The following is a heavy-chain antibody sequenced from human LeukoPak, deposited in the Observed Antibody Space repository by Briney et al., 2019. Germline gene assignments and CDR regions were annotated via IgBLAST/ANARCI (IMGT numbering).Heavy chain of an antibody. CDR3: ARDRDYAFDY. Sequence: GGSLRLSCAASGFTFSSYAMSWVRQAPGKGLEWVSAISGSGGSTYYADSVKGRFTISGDNAKNSLYLQMDSLRDEDTAVYYCARDRDYAFDYWGQGTLVTVSS. V-gene: IGHV3-23*01. D-gene: IGHD4-17*01. J-gene: IGHJ4*02. CDR2: ISGSGGST. CDR1: GFTFSSYA.